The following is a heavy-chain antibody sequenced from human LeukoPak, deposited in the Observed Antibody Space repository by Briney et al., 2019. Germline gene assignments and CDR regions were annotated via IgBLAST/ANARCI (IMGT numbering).Heavy chain of an antibody. V-gene: IGHV4-39*07. CDR2: AYHTGAT. CDR3: ARGFPSRRNYDSSGYYSYYFDY. CDR1: DVSISNNGRY. Sequence: PSETLSLTCSVSDVSISNNGRYWAWIRQSPGKGLEWIGSAYHTGATNYNPSLESRVSMSVDTSKNQFSLRLTSATAADTAVYYCARGFPSRRNYDSSGYYSYYFDYWGQGTLVTVSS. J-gene: IGHJ4*02. D-gene: IGHD3-22*01.